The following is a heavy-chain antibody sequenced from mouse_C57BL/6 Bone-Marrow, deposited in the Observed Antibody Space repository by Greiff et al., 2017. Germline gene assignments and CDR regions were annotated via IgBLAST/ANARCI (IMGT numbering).Heavy chain of an antibody. CDR3: ARADDGYGLAY. D-gene: IGHD2-3*01. V-gene: IGHV1-47*01. CDR1: GFSFTTYP. CDR2: FHPYNDDT. Sequence: QVQLLQSGPDLVKPGASVSMSCTASGFSFTTYPVEWMKQNHGKSLEWIGNFHPYNDDTKYNEKFKGKATLTVEEYSSRVYLELSRLTYDDSAVYYCARADDGYGLAYWGQGTLVTVSA. J-gene: IGHJ3*01.